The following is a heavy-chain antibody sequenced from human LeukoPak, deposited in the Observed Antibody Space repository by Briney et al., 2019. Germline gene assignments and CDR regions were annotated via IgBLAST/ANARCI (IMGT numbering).Heavy chain of an antibody. D-gene: IGHD6-25*01. CDR3: VRPNRCTDSSCYSFDY. V-gene: IGHV4-39*01. CDR2: IYYSGST. J-gene: IGHJ4*02. Sequence: SETLSLTCTVSGGSISSSSYYWGWIRQPPGKGLEWIGSIYYSGSTYYNPSLKSRVTISVDTSKNQFSLKLSSVTAADTAVYYCVRPNRCTDSSCYSFDYWGQGVLVTVSS. CDR1: GGSISSSSYY.